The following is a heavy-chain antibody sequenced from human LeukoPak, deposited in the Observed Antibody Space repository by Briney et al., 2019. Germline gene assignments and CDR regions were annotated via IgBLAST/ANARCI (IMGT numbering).Heavy chain of an antibody. CDR2: INHSGST. CDR1: GGSFSGYY. D-gene: IGHD3-10*01. CDR3: ARRLLITMVRGGGLLDY. Sequence: SETLSLTCAVYGGSFSGYYWSWIRQPPGKGLEWIGEINHSGSTNYNPSLKSRVTISVDTSKNQFSLKLSSVTAADTAVYYCARRLLITMVRGGGLLDYWGQGTLVTVSS. V-gene: IGHV4-34*01. J-gene: IGHJ4*02.